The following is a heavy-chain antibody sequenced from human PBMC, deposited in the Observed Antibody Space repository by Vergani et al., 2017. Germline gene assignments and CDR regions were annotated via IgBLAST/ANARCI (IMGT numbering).Heavy chain of an antibody. CDR1: GGTFSSYT. CDR2: NIPILGIA. CDR3: ARQGYFSSTSCYGYYYYCGMAV. Sequence: QVQLVQSGAEVKKPGSSVKVSCKASGGTFSSYTISWVRQAPGQGLEWMGRNIPILGIANYAQKFQGRVTITADKSTSTAYMELSSLRSEDTAVYYCARQGYFSSTSCYGYYYYCGMAVWGQGTTVTVSS. V-gene: IGHV1-69*02. J-gene: IGHJ6*02. D-gene: IGHD2-2*01.